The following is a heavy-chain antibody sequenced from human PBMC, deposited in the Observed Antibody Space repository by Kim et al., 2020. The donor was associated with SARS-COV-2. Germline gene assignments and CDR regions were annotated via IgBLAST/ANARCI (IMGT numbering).Heavy chain of an antibody. V-gene: IGHV3-21*01. CDR3: ARGYCSGGSCYDP. Sequence: YAESVKGRFTISRDNAKNSLYLQMNSLRAEDTAVYYCARGYCSGGSCYDPWGQGTLVTVSS. D-gene: IGHD2-15*01. J-gene: IGHJ5*02.